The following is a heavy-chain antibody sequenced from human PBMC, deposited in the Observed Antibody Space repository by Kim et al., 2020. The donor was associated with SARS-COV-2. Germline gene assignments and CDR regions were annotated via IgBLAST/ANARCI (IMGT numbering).Heavy chain of an antibody. Sequence: GGSLRLSCAASGFTFSSYAMSWVRQAPGKGLEWVSAISGSGGSTYYADSVKGRFTISRDNSKNTLYLQMNSLRAEDTAVYYCAKDLNYYGSEPYGMDVWGQGTTVTVSS. V-gene: IGHV3-23*01. CDR2: ISGSGGST. J-gene: IGHJ6*02. CDR1: GFTFSSYA. D-gene: IGHD3-10*01. CDR3: AKDLNYYGSEPYGMDV.